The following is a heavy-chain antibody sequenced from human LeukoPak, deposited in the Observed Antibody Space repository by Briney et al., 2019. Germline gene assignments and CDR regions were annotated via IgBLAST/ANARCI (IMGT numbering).Heavy chain of an antibody. Sequence: PSETLSLTCTVSGGSISNYWSWIRQPPGKGLEWIGYIYYSGSTNYNPSLKSRVTISVDTTKNQFSLKLSAVTAADTAGYYCAREGLQLALEDYYYYYYMDVWGKGTTVTVSS. CDR3: AREGLQLALEDYYYYYYMDV. D-gene: IGHD1-7*01. J-gene: IGHJ6*03. V-gene: IGHV4-59*01. CDR1: GGSISNY. CDR2: IYYSGST.